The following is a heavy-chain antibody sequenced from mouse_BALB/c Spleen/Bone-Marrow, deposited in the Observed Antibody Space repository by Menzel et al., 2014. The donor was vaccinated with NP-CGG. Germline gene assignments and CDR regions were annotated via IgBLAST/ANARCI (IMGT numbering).Heavy chain of an antibody. CDR1: GYTFTNYW. V-gene: IGHV1-63*02. D-gene: IGHD4-1*01. J-gene: IGHJ2*02. CDR2: IYPGGGYN. Sequence: QVHAKQSGAELVRPGTSVKISCKASGYTFTNYWLGWVKQRPGHGLEWIGDIYPGGGYNTYNEKFKGMATLTADTSSSTAYMQLSSLTSEDSAVYFCARRGTGVDYWGQGTSLTVSS. CDR3: ARRGTGVDY.